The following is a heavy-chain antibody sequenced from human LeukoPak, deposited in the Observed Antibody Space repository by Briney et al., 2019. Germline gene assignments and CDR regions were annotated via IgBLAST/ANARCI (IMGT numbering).Heavy chain of an antibody. CDR1: GGTFSIYA. CDR2: IIAILGIA. V-gene: IGHV1-69*04. Sequence: GSSVKVSCEASGGTFSIYAISGVPHAPGQGREWRGRIIAILGIANNAQTSQGGVTITADKSTRTGCMEMSSPRSEGTAVYYSARDSTAWSGPRYYFADWGQGTLLTV. CDR3: ARDSTAWSGPRYYFAD. J-gene: IGHJ4*02. D-gene: IGHD3-3*01.